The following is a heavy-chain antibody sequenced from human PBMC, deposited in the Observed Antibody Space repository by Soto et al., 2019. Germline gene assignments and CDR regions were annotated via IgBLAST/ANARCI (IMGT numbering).Heavy chain of an antibody. CDR2: ISWNGDAT. D-gene: IGHD3-10*01. CDR1: GFTFDDYA. J-gene: IGHJ4*02. Sequence: EVQLVESGGGLVQPGGSLRLSCAASGFTFDDYAIHWVRQIPGKCLEWVSGISWNGDATGYADSVKGRFTISRDNAKNSLELQMDSLKTEDTAMYYCANLPLYGSGFDCWGQGTLVTVSS. CDR3: ANLPLYGSGFDC. V-gene: IGHV3-9*01.